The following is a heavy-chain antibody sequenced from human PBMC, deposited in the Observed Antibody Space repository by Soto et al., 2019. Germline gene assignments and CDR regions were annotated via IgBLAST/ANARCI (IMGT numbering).Heavy chain of an antibody. V-gene: IGHV4-59*12. Sequence: PSETLSLTCTVSGGSISSYYWSWIRQPPGKGLEWIGYIYYSGSTNYNPSLKSRVTISVDTSKNQFSLKLSSVTAADTAVYYCARENRDYLGLYYYVDVWGKGTTVTVSS. D-gene: IGHD1-7*01. CDR1: GGSISSYY. CDR3: ARENRDYLGLYYYVDV. J-gene: IGHJ6*03. CDR2: IYYSGST.